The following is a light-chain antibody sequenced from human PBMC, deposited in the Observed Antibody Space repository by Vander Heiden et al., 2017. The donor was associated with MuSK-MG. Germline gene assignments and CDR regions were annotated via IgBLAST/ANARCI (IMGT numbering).Light chain of an antibody. J-gene: IGKJ1*01. Sequence: EIVMTQSPATLSVSPGERATLSCRASQSISINLAWYQQKPGQAPRLLIYGASTRATGIPARFSGSGSGTEFTLTISSLQSEDFAVYYCQHYNNWAGTFGPGTKVEIK. CDR2: GAS. V-gene: IGKV3-15*01. CDR3: QHYNNWAGT. CDR1: QSISIN.